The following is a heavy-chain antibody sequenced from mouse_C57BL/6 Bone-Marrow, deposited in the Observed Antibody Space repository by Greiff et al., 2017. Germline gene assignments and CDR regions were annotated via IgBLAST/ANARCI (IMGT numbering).Heavy chain of an antibody. J-gene: IGHJ3*01. CDR1: GYTFTSYG. Sequence: VQLQQSGAELARPGASVKLSCKASGYTFTSYGISWVKQRTGQGLEWIGEIYPRSGNTYYNEKFKGKATLTADKSSSTAYMELRSLTSEDSAVYVCARNSNYRAWFAYWGQGTLVTVSA. D-gene: IGHD2-5*01. CDR2: IYPRSGNT. CDR3: ARNSNYRAWFAY. V-gene: IGHV1-81*01.